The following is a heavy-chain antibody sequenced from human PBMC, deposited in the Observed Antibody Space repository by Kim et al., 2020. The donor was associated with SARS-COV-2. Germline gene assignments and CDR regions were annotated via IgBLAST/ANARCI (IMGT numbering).Heavy chain of an antibody. D-gene: IGHD3-16*02. CDR3: ARDTGTKDLSIHYFDY. CDR2: ISYDGSNK. V-gene: IGHV3-30*04. J-gene: IGHJ4*02. CDR1: GFTFSSYA. Sequence: GGSLRLSCAASGFTFSSYAMHWVRQAPGKGLEWVAVISYDGSNKYYADSVKGRFTISRDNSKNTLYLQMNSLRAEDTAVYYCARDTGTKDLSIHYFDYWGQGTLVTVSS.